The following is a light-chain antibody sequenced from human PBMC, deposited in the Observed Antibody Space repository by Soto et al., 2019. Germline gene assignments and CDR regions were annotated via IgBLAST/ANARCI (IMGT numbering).Light chain of an antibody. V-gene: IGKV1-5*03. CDR2: RAS. CDR3: QQYKSYSQT. J-gene: IGKJ2*01. Sequence: DIQMTQSPSILSASVGDRVTITCRASENIYSWLAWYQQKPGKAPKHLIYRASTLQSGVPSRFSGSGSGTEFALTISRQQPDDFVTYYCQQYKSYSQTFCPGTKLEIK. CDR1: ENIYSW.